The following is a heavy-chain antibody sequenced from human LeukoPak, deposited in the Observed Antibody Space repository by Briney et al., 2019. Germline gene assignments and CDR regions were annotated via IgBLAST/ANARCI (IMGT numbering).Heavy chain of an antibody. CDR2: ISSSSSYI. D-gene: IGHD2-2*01. CDR1: GFTFSGSA. V-gene: IGHV3-21*01. Sequence: GGSLRLSCAASGFTFSGSAMHWVRQASGKGLEWVSSISSSSSYIYYADSVKGRFTISRDNAKNSLYLQMNSLRAEDTAVYYCARVGGYCSSTSCYFVDYWGQGTLVTVSS. J-gene: IGHJ4*02. CDR3: ARVGGYCSSTSCYFVDY.